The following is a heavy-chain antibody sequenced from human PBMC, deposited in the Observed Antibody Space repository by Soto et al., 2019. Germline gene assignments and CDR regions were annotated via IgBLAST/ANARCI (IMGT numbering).Heavy chain of an antibody. CDR3: ARTRYSSGWYNFDY. J-gene: IGHJ4*02. Sequence: PSETLSLTCTVSGGSNSSGDYYWSWIRQPPGKGLEWIGYIYYSGSTYYNPSLKSRVTISVDTSENQFSLKLSSVTAADTAVYYCARTRYSSGWYNFDYWGQGTLVTVSS. CDR2: IYYSGST. D-gene: IGHD6-19*01. V-gene: IGHV4-30-4*01. CDR1: GGSNSSGDYY.